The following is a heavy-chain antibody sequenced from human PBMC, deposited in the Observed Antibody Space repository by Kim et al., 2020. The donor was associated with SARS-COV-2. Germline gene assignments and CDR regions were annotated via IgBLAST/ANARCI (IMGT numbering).Heavy chain of an antibody. D-gene: IGHD3-22*01. CDR3: AKGVYYYDCSGYYFFVY. Sequence: GGSLRLSCAASGFTFSSYGMHWVRQAPGKGLVWVARINCDGSSKYYADSVKGRFTISRDNAKNTLYLQMNSLRAEDTAVYYCAKGVYYYDCSGYYFFVYWGAEALVTVSP. V-gene: IGHV3-74*01. CDR1: GFTFSSYG. CDR2: INCDGSSK. J-gene: IGHJ4*02.